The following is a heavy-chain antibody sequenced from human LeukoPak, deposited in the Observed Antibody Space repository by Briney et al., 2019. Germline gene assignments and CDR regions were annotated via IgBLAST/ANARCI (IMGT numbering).Heavy chain of an antibody. CDR2: IYSGGST. Sequence: GGSLRLSCAASGFTVSSDYMSWVRQAPGKGLESVSVIYSGGSTYYADSVKGRFTISRDNSKNTLYLQMNSLRAEDTAVYYCARVGSMYSSSWYYFDDWGQGTLVIVSS. CDR1: GFTVSSDY. J-gene: IGHJ4*02. V-gene: IGHV3-53*01. D-gene: IGHD6-13*01. CDR3: ARVGSMYSSSWYYFDD.